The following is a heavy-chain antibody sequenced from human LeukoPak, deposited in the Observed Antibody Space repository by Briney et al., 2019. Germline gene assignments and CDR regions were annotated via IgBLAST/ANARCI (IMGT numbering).Heavy chain of an antibody. V-gene: IGHV3-7*04. CDR1: GFTFSNYW. D-gene: IGHD3-10*01. J-gene: IGHJ4*02. CDR2: IKQDGSEK. CDR3: ARGDSANYWFDN. Sequence: GGSLRLSCAASGFTFSNYWMSWVRQAPGKGLEWVANIKQDGSEKYYVDSVKGRFTISRDNAKNSLYLQMNSLRDEDTAVYYCARGDSANYWFDNWGQGTLVTVSS.